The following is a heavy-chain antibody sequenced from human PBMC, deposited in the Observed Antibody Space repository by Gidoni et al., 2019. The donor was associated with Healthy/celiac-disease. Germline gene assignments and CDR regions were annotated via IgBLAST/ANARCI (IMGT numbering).Heavy chain of an antibody. CDR3: ARVGLSGGGEG. CDR1: GGSISSSNW. Sequence: QVQLQESGPGLVKPSGTLSLTCAVSGGSISSSNWWSWVRQPPGKGLEWIGEIYHSGSTNTTPSRKSRVTISEDKSKNQFPLKLSSVTAADTAVYYCARVGLSGGGEGWGQGTLVTVSS. D-gene: IGHD3-16*01. J-gene: IGHJ4*02. CDR2: IYHSGST. V-gene: IGHV4-4*02.